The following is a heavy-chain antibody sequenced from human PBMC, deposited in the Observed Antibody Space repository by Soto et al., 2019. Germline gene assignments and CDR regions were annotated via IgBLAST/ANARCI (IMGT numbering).Heavy chain of an antibody. V-gene: IGHV4-39*01. CDR2: IYYSGST. J-gene: IGHJ4*02. CDR1: GFTISSSSYY. Sequence: SETLSLTCTVSGFTISSSSYYWGWIRQPPGKGLEWIGSIYYSGSTYYNPSLKSRVTISVDTSKNQFSLKLSSVTAADTAVYYCARHTPAISISDHWGQGTLVTVSS. D-gene: IGHD2-15*01. CDR3: ARHTPAISISDH.